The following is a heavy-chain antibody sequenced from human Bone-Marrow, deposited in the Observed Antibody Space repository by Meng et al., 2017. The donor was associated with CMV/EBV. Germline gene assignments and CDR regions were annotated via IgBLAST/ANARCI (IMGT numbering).Heavy chain of an antibody. Sequence: GESLKISCAASGFTFSSYWMSWVRQAPGKGLEWVANIKQDGSEKYYVDSVKGRFTISRDNAKNSLYLQMNSLRAEDTAVYYCARDLMLDQLLSGYYNYGMDVWGQGTTVTVSS. CDR1: GFTFSSYW. D-gene: IGHD2-2*01. J-gene: IGHJ6*02. CDR3: ARDLMLDQLLSGYYNYGMDV. V-gene: IGHV3-7*01. CDR2: IKQDGSEK.